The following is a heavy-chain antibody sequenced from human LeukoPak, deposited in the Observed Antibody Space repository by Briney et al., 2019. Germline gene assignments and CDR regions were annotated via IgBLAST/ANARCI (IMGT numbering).Heavy chain of an antibody. CDR1: GFTFSTYA. D-gene: IGHD1-26*01. Sequence: GGSLRLSCAASGFTFSTYAMNWVRQAPGEGLEWVSAISRGGGSTYYADSVKGRFTISRDNSKNTLYLQMNSLRAEDTAVYYCAKGGRASGSYYYFDYWGQGTLVTVSS. V-gene: IGHV3-23*01. CDR3: AKGGRASGSYYYFDY. J-gene: IGHJ4*02. CDR2: ISRGGGST.